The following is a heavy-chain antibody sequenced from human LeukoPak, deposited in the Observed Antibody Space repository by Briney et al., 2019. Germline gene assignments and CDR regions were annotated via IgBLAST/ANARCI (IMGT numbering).Heavy chain of an antibody. V-gene: IGHV3-30-3*01. D-gene: IGHD2-15*01. CDR1: GFTFSTYA. Sequence: GASLRLSCAASGFTFSTYAIHWVRQAPGKGLEWVAVISKGGSNKYYADSVEGRFTTSRDNSKNTLYLQMSSLRPEDTAVYYCARDPLGYCSGGTCYLHYFDYWGQGTLVTVSS. J-gene: IGHJ4*02. CDR3: ARDPLGYCSGGTCYLHYFDY. CDR2: ISKGGSNK.